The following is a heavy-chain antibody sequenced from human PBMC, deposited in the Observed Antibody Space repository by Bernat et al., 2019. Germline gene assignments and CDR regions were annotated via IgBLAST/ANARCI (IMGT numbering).Heavy chain of an antibody. J-gene: IGHJ4*02. CDR3: AKGYDILTGYYFDY. D-gene: IGHD3-9*01. V-gene: IGHV3-30*18. CDR1: GFIFRSYG. Sequence: QVQLVESGGGVVQPGRSLRLSCAASGFIFRSYGMHWVRQAPGKGLEWVAVISNDAINKYYADSVRGRFTISRDNSKNTLYLQMNSLSTEDTAVYYCAKGYDILTGYYFDYWGQGTLVTVSS. CDR2: ISNDAINK.